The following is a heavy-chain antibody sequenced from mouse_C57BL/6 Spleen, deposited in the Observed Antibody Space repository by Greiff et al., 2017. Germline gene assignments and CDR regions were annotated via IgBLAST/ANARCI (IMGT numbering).Heavy chain of an antibody. D-gene: IGHD1-1*01. CDR3: ASPPYYYGSSFSAWFAY. Sequence: EVKLVESGPGLVKPSQSLSLTCSVTGYSITSGYYWNWIRQFPGNKLEWMGYISYDGSNNYNPSLKNRISITRDTSKNQFFLKLNSVTTEDTATYYCASPPYYYGSSFSAWFAYWGQGTLVTVSA. CDR2: ISYDGSN. V-gene: IGHV3-6*01. CDR1: GYSITSGYY. J-gene: IGHJ3*01.